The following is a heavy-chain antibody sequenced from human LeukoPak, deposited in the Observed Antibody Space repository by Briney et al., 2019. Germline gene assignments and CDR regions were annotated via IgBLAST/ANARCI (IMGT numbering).Heavy chain of an antibody. J-gene: IGHJ4*02. CDR3: ARWCSSSSCYGGYDY. Sequence: SETLSLTCDVSGASISNSRWTWIRQPAGKGLEWIGRIDGSGNTIYSPSLKNRVTMSVDTSKKEFSLKLGSVTAADTAFYYCARWCSSSSCYGGYDYWGQGTPVTVSS. CDR1: GASISNSR. CDR2: IDGSGNT. D-gene: IGHD2-2*01. V-gene: IGHV4-59*10.